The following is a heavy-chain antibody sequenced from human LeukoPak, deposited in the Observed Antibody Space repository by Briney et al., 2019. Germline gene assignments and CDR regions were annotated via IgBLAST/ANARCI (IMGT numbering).Heavy chain of an antibody. Sequence: GGSLRLSCAASGFTLSSYWMNWVRQAPGKGLVWVSRIASDGSSTTYADSVKGRFTISRDNSKNTLYLQMNSLRAEDTAVYFCASRHCSGGGCYFAGADPFDYWGQGTLVTVSS. J-gene: IGHJ4*02. CDR3: ASRHCSGGGCYFAGADPFDY. CDR2: IASDGSST. V-gene: IGHV3-74*01. CDR1: GFTLSSYW. D-gene: IGHD2-15*01.